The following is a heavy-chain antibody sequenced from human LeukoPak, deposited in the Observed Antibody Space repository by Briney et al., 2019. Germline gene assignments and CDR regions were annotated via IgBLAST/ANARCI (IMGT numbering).Heavy chain of an antibody. D-gene: IGHD4-23*01. J-gene: IGHJ4*02. CDR3: ARDGVWWNNYGGNPMYY. CDR2: INPNSGGT. CDR1: GYTFTGYY. V-gene: IGHV1-2*02. Sequence: ASVKVSCKASGYTFTGYYMHWVRQAPGQGLEWMGWINPNSGGTNYAQKFQGRVTMTRDTSISTAYMELGSLRSDDTTVYYCARDGVWWNNYGGNPMYYWGQGTLVTVSS.